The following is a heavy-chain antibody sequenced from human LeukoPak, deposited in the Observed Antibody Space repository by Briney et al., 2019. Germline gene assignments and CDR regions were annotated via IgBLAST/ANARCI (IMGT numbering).Heavy chain of an antibody. D-gene: IGHD1-1*01. Sequence: PSETLSLTCAVYGGSFSGYYWSWIRQPPGKGLEWIGEINHSGSTNYNPSLKSRVTISVDTSKNQFSLKLSSVTAADTAVYYCARMGYALRRPYYYYYMDVWGKGTTVTVSS. CDR1: GGSFSGYY. CDR2: INHSGST. CDR3: ARMGYALRRPYYYYYMDV. J-gene: IGHJ6*03. V-gene: IGHV4-34*01.